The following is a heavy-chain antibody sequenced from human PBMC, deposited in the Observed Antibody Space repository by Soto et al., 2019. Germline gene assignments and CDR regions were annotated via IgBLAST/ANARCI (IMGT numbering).Heavy chain of an antibody. CDR2: INSDGSST. CDR3: ATKGYCSGGSCYDCCAFDI. V-gene: IGHV3-74*01. CDR1: GFTFSSHW. D-gene: IGHD2-15*01. Sequence: PVGSLRIPCAASGFTFSSHWMHWARQAPGKGLVWVSRINSDGSSTSYADSVKGRLTISRDNAKNTLYLQMNSLRAEDTAVYYCATKGYCSGGSCYDCCAFDIWGQGTRVTVSS. J-gene: IGHJ3*02.